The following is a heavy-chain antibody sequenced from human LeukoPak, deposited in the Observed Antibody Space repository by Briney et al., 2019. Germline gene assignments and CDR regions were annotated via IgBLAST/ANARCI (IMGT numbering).Heavy chain of an antibody. V-gene: IGHV3-20*04. Sequence: PGGSLRLSCAASGFTFDDYGMSWVRQAPGKGLEWVSGINWNGGSTGYADSVKGRFTISRDNAKNSLYLQMNSLRAEDTALYYCARSVLLWFREVSFFDYWGQGTLVTVSS. CDR2: INWNGGST. J-gene: IGHJ4*02. CDR1: GFTFDDYG. CDR3: ARSVLLWFREVSFFDY. D-gene: IGHD3-10*01.